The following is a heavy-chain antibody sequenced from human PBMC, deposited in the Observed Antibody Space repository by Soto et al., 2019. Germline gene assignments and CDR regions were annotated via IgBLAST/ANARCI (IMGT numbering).Heavy chain of an antibody. D-gene: IGHD3-10*01. Sequence: QVQLVESGGGVVQPGRSLRLSCAASGFTFSSYAMHWVRQAPGKGLEWVAVISYDGSNKYYADSVKGRFTISRDNPKNTLYLQMNSLRAEDTAVYYCARARRITMVRGVLGYWGQGTLVTVSS. V-gene: IGHV3-30-3*01. J-gene: IGHJ4*02. CDR1: GFTFSSYA. CDR3: ARARRITMVRGVLGY. CDR2: ISYDGSNK.